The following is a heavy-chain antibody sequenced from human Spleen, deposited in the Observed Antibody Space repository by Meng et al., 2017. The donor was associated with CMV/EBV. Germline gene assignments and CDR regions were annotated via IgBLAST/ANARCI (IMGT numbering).Heavy chain of an antibody. CDR3: AREGYTGRFFDY. CDR1: GFSFSNYW. D-gene: IGHD1-26*01. Sequence: SVTASGFSFSNYWMHWGRQAPGKGLVWVSRISKDGNTTYADSVKGRFTISRDNAKNTLYLQMNDLRAEDTAIYYCAREGYTGRFFDYWGQGTLVTVSS. CDR2: ISKDGNT. V-gene: IGHV3-74*03. J-gene: IGHJ4*02.